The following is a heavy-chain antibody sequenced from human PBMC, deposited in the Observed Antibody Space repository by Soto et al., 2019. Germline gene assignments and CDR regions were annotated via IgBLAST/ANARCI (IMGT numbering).Heavy chain of an antibody. D-gene: IGHD6-19*01. Sequence: GGSLRLSCAASGFTFSSYAMHWVRQAPGKGLEWVAVISYDGNNKYYADSVKGRLTISRDNSKNTLYLQMNSLRAEDTAVYYCARDIWAVAGKILAYWGQGTMVTVYS. CDR3: ARDIWAVAGKILAY. V-gene: IGHV3-30-3*01. CDR1: GFTFSSYA. CDR2: ISYDGNNK. J-gene: IGHJ4*02.